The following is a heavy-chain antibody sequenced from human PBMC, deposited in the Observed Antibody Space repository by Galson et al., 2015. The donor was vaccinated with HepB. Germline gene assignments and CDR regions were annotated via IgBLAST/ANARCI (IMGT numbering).Heavy chain of an antibody. V-gene: IGHV3-23*01. Sequence: SLRLSCAASGITFSSYAMSWVRQAPGKGLEWVSGIIGSGGTTYYADSVKGRFTISRDNAQNSLFLQMNRLRGEDTAVYYCARDFLWQNLVPQDRRDYWGQGTLVTVSS. D-gene: IGHD2-21*01. CDR3: ARDFLWQNLVPQDRRDY. CDR2: IIGSGGTT. J-gene: IGHJ4*02. CDR1: GITFSSYA.